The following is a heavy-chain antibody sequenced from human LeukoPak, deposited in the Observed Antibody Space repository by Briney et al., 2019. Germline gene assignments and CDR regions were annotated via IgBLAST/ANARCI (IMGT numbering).Heavy chain of an antibody. CDR2: IYYSRST. J-gene: IGHJ4*02. CDR3: ARDSYYYDSSGYYSILDY. V-gene: IGHV4-59*01. Sequence: SETLSLTCTVSGGSISSYYWSWIRQPPGKGLEWIGYIYYSRSTNYNPSLKSRVTILVDTFKNQFSLKLSSVTAADTAVYYCARDSYYYDSSGYYSILDYWGQGTLVTVSS. CDR1: GGSISSYY. D-gene: IGHD3-22*01.